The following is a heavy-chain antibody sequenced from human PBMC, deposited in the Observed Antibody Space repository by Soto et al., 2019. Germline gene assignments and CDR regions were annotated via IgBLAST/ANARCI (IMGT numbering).Heavy chain of an antibody. J-gene: IGHJ4*02. D-gene: IGHD5-18*01. Sequence: VPTLVNPTQSLTLTCTFSGFSLSTSGVGVGWIRQPPGKALEWLALIYWYDDKRYSPSLKSRLTITKDTSKNQVVLTMTNMDPVDTATYHCEQSVNTAMGSYWGQGTLVTGSS. V-gene: IGHV2-5*01. CDR3: EQSVNTAMGSY. CDR2: IYWYDDK. CDR1: GFSLSTSGVG.